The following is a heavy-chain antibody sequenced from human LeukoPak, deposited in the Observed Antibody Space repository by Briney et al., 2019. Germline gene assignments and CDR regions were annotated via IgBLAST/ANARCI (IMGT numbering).Heavy chain of an antibody. CDR3: AKDLAPIVGASDY. J-gene: IGHJ4*02. V-gene: IGHV3-23*01. D-gene: IGHD1-26*01. CDR1: EFTFSSSA. CDR2: ISGSGGNT. Sequence: PGGSLRLTCAASEFTFSSSAMSWLRQAPGKGLEWVSTISGSGGNTHYADSVKGRVTISRDNSKNTLYLQMNRLRVEDTAVYYCAKDLAPIVGASDYWGQGTLVTVSS.